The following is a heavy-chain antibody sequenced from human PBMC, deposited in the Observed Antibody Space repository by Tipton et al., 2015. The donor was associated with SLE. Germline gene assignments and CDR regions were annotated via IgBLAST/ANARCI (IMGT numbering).Heavy chain of an antibody. J-gene: IGHJ3*02. CDR2: ISWNSGSI. Sequence: SLRLSCAASGFTFSSYEMNWVRQAPGKGLEWVSGISWNSGSIGYADSVKGRFTISRDNAKNSLYLQMNSLRAEDTALYYCAKAGTHDAFDIWGQGTMVTVSS. V-gene: IGHV3-9*01. CDR3: AKAGTHDAFDI. CDR1: GFTFSSYE. D-gene: IGHD1-14*01.